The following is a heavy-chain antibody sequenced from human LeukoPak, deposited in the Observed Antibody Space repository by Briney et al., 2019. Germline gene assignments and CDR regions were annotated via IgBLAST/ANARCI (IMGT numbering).Heavy chain of an antibody. Sequence: GRSPRLSCAASGFTFSSFGMHWVRQAPGKGLEWVAVLSYDGSNNYYADSVKGRFTISRDNSKNTLYLQMNSLRAEDTAVYYCARALDIVATITPIDYWGQGTLVTVSS. CDR3: ARALDIVATITPIDY. D-gene: IGHD5-12*01. V-gene: IGHV3-30*03. CDR1: GFTFSSFG. CDR2: LSYDGSNN. J-gene: IGHJ4*02.